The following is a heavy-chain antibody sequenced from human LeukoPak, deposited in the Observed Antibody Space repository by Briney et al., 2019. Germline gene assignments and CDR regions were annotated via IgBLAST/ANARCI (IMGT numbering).Heavy chain of an antibody. V-gene: IGHV4-30-4*08. CDR2: IYYSGST. J-gene: IGHJ4*02. CDR1: GGSFSGYY. Sequence: PSETLSLTCAVYGGSFSGYYWSWIRQPPGKGLEWIGYIYYSGSTYYNPSLKSRVTISVDTSKNQFSLKLSSVTAADTAVYYCARHYEHFDYWGQGTLVTVSS. CDR3: ARHYEHFDY. D-gene: IGHD4-17*01.